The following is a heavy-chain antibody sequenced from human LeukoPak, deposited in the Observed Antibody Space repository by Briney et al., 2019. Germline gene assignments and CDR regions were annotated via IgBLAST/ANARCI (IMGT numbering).Heavy chain of an antibody. Sequence: SETLSLTCTVSGGSISSYYWSWIRQPPGKGLEWIGYIYYSGSTNSNPSLKSRVTISVDTSKNQFSLKLSSVTAADTAVYYCARRHYVWGRDRFDPWGQGTLVTVSS. J-gene: IGHJ5*02. V-gene: IGHV4-59*01. D-gene: IGHD3-16*01. CDR3: ARRHYVWGRDRFDP. CDR1: GGSISSYY. CDR2: IYYSGST.